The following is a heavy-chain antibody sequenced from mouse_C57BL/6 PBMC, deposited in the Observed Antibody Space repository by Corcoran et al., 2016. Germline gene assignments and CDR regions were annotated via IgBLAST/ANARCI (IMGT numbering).Heavy chain of an antibody. V-gene: IGHV1-26*01. J-gene: IGHJ1*03. Sequence: EVQLQQSGPELVKPGASVKISCKASGYTFTDYYMNWVKQSHGKSLEWIGDINPNNGGTSYNQKFKGKATLTVDKSSSTAYMELRSLTSEDSAVYYCAGTEHWYFDVWGTGTTVTVSS. D-gene: IGHD3-3*01. CDR3: AGTEHWYFDV. CDR1: GYTFTDYY. CDR2: INPNNGGT.